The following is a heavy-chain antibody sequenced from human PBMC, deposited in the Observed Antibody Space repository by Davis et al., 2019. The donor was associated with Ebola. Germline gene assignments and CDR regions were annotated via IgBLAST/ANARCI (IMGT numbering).Heavy chain of an antibody. D-gene: IGHD6-13*01. V-gene: IGHV1-3*01. CDR3: ARDPGLSSSWYGDFDY. CDR1: GYTFTSYA. CDR2: INAGNGNT. Sequence: ASVKVSCKASGYTFTSYAMHWVRQAPGQRLEWMGWINAGNGNTKYSQKFQGRVTITRDTSASTAYMELSSLRSEDTAVYYCARDPGLSSSWYGDFDYWGQGTLVTVSS. J-gene: IGHJ4*02.